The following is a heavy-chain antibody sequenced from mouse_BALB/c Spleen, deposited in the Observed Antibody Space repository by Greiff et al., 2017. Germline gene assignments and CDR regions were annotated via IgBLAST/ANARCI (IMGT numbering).Heavy chain of an antibody. Sequence: EVKVVESGGGLVQPGGSRKLSCAASGFTFSSFGMHWVRQAPEKGLEWVAYISSGSSTIYYADTVKGRFTISRDNPKNTLFLQMTSLRSEDTAMYYCARSYYYGDYAMDYWGQGTSVTVSS. D-gene: IGHD1-1*01. CDR3: ARSYYYGDYAMDY. V-gene: IGHV5-17*02. CDR2: ISSGSSTI. J-gene: IGHJ4*01. CDR1: GFTFSSFG.